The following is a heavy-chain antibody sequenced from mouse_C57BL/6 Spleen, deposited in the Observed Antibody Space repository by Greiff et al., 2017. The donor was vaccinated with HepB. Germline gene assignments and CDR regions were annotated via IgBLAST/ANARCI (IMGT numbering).Heavy chain of an antibody. CDR1: GYTFTSYG. V-gene: IGHV1-81*01. CDR2: IYPRSGNT. J-gene: IGHJ2*01. CDR3: ARSRTAQALYYFDY. Sequence: VQLQESGAELARPGASVKLSCKASGYTFTSYGISWVKQRTGQGLEWIGEIYPRSGNTYYNEKFKGKATLTADKSSSTAYMELRSLTSEDSAVYFCARSRTAQALYYFDYWGQGTTLTVSS. D-gene: IGHD3-2*02.